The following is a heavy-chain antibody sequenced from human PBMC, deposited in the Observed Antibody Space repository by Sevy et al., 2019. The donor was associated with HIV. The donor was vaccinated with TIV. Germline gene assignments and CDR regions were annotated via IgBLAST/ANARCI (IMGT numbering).Heavy chain of an antibody. V-gene: IGHV3-23*01. CDR3: AREGCTQPHDY. Sequence: GGPLRLSCAASGFTFAKYSMSWLRQAPGKGLEWVSTFSFGCGRINYADSVKGRFTISRDDSKNTLYLQMNSLRAEDTATYFCAREGCTQPHDYWGQGTLVTVSS. CDR2: FSFGCGRI. CDR1: GFTFAKYS. J-gene: IGHJ4*02.